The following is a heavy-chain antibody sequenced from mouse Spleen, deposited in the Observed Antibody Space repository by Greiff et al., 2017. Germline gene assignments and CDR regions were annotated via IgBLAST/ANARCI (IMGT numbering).Heavy chain of an antibody. J-gene: IGHJ2*01. CDR3: AHYDEGLDY. V-gene: IGHV1-81*01. CDR1: GYNFTSYG. D-gene: IGHD2-4*01. CDR2: IYPRSDNT. Sequence: QVQLKQSGAELARPGASVKLSCKASGYNFTSYGISWVKQRTGQGLEWIGEIYPRSDNTYYNENFKGKATLTADKSSSTAYMELRSLTSEDSAVYFCAHYDEGLDYWGQGTTLTVSS.